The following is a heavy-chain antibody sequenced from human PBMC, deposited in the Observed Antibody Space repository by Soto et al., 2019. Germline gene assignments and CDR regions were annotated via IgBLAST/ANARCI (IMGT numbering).Heavy chain of an antibody. CDR3: AKTLGYCSSTSCYIELVARYYYYGMDV. Sequence: GSLRLSCAASGFTFSSYGMHWVRQAPGKGLERVAVISYDGSNKYYADSVKGRFTISRDNSKNTLYLQMNSLRAEDTAVYYCAKTLGYCSSTSCYIELVARYYYYGMDVWGQGTTVTVSS. CDR2: ISYDGSNK. J-gene: IGHJ6*02. V-gene: IGHV3-30*18. D-gene: IGHD2-2*02. CDR1: GFTFSSYG.